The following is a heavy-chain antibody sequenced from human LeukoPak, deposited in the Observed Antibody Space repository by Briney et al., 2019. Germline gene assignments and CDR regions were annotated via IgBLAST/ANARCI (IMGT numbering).Heavy chain of an antibody. CDR2: IYNSGST. CDR1: GGSISGYY. D-gene: IGHD3-10*01. CDR3: ARYGSGTYPRFDY. Sequence: SETLSLTCTVSGGSISGYYWSWIRQSPGKGLEWIGYIYNSGSTNYNPSLQSRVTISVDTSKNQFSLNLSSGTAADTGVYYCARYGSGTYPRFDYWGQGTLVTLSS. V-gene: IGHV4-59*08. J-gene: IGHJ4*02.